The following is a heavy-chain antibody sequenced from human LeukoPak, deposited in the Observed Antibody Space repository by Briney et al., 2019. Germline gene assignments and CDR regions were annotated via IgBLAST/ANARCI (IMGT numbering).Heavy chain of an antibody. CDR3: AKDQGGDFAYYFDY. Sequence: GGSLRLSCAASGFTFSNYGMNWVRQAPGKGLEWVAVCSSDGGSKYYADSVKGRFTISRDNAKNTLYLQMSSLRAEDTAVYYCAKDQGGDFAYYFDYWGQGTLVTVSS. CDR1: GFTFSNYG. D-gene: IGHD2-21*01. CDR2: CSSDGGSK. J-gene: IGHJ4*02. V-gene: IGHV3-30*18.